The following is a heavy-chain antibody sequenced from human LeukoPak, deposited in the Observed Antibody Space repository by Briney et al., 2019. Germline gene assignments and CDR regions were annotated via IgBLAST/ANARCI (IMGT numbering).Heavy chain of an antibody. D-gene: IGHD1-14*01. V-gene: IGHV6-1*01. CDR2: TYYRSKWNN. CDR1: GDSVSSNSAA. CDR3: VRSGGAIVDY. Sequence: SRTLSLTCAISGDSVSSNSAAWNWIRQSPSRGLEWLGRTYYRSKWNNDYAVSLKSRITINPDTSKNQFSLQLNSVTPEDAAVYYCVRSGGAIVDYWGQGALVTVSS. J-gene: IGHJ4*02.